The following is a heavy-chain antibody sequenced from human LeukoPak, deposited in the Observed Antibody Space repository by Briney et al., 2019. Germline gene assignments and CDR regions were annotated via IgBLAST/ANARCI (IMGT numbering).Heavy chain of an antibody. J-gene: IGHJ4*02. Sequence: GGSLRLSCVASGFTFSSYTVNWVRQTPGKGLEWVSYISSSSSTIYYADSVKGRFTISRDNAKNSLYLQMNSLRAEDTAVYYCARDPRAGYCSSTSCYTPYWGQGTLVTVSS. D-gene: IGHD2-2*02. CDR3: ARDPRAGYCSSTSCYTPY. CDR1: GFTFSSYT. V-gene: IGHV3-48*01. CDR2: ISSSSSTI.